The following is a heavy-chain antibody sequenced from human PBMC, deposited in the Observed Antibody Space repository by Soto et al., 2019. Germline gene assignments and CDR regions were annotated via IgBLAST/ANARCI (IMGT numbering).Heavy chain of an antibody. CDR3: ARQRCGGGRCYDAFEI. V-gene: IGHV4-61*01. D-gene: IGHD2-15*01. Sequence: ASETLSLTCTVSGGSVSSGSFHWSWIRQPPGKGLEWIGYIYYSGSTNYNNPSFKSRVTISLDTSKNQFSLKLSSVTAADTAIYYCARQRCGGGRCYDAFEIWGQGTMVTVSS. CDR1: GGSVSSGSFH. J-gene: IGHJ3*02. CDR2: IYYSGST.